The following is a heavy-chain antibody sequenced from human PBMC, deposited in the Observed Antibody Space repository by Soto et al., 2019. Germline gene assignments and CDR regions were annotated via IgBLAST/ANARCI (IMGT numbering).Heavy chain of an antibody. Sequence: PSETLSLTCTVSGGSISMSRCHWGWIRQPPGKGLQWNGYIYYSGSTNYNPSLKSRVTISVDTSKNQFSLKLSSVTAADTAAYYCARSHLLRYFDWLLPYYYYGMDVWGQGTTVTVSS. J-gene: IGHJ6*02. CDR2: IYYSGST. V-gene: IGHV4-61*05. D-gene: IGHD3-9*01. CDR1: GGSISMSRCH. CDR3: ARSHLLRYFDWLLPYYYYGMDV.